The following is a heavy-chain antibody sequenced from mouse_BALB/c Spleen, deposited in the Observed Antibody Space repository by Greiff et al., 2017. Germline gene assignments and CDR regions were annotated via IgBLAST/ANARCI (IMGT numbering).Heavy chain of an antibody. CDR1: GYTFSSYW. V-gene: IGHV1-9*01. CDR3: ARSHYYGSRDWYFDV. Sequence: VKLVESGAELMKPGASVKISCKATGYTFSSYWIEWVKQRPGHGLEWIGEILPGSGSTNYNEKFKGKATFTADTSSNTAYMQLSSLTSEDSAVYYCARSHYYGSRDWYFDVWGAGTTVTVSS. J-gene: IGHJ1*01. CDR2: ILPGSGST. D-gene: IGHD1-1*01.